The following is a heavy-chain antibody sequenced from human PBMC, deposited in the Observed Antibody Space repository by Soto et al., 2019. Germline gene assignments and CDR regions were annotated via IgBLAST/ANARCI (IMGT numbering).Heavy chain of an antibody. D-gene: IGHD4-17*01. CDR1: GCSISSYY. J-gene: IGHJ3*02. CDR3: ARAGGDYGDYGDAFDI. Sequence: SETLSLTCTFSGCSISSYYWSLIRQPPGKGLEWIGYIYYSGSTNYNPSLKSRVTISVDTSKNQFSLKLSSVTAADTAVYYCARAGGDYGDYGDAFDIWGQGTMVTVSS. V-gene: IGHV4-59*08. CDR2: IYYSGST.